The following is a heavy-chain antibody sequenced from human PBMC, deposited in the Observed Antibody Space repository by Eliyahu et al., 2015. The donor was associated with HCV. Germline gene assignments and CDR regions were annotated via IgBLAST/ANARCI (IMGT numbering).Heavy chain of an antibody. CDR3: ARCLGAYSGSGYFPLPLYLCPMDV. D-gene: IGHD5-12*01. J-gene: IGHJ6*02. V-gene: IGHV1-2*02. CDR2: INPDSGGT. Sequence: QVQLVQSGAEVKKPGASVTVSCKASGYTFTGSYXHWXXQAPGKGLEWMGWINPDSGGTNYAQNFEGRVTMTRDTSISTVYMELSSLRFDDTAVYFCARCLGAYSGSGYFPLPLYLCPMDVWGQGTTVTISS. CDR1: GYTFTGSY.